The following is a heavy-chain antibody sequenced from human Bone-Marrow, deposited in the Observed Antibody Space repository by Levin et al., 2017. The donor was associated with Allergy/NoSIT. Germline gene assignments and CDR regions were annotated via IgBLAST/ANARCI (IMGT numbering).Heavy chain of an antibody. CDR1: GGSFSGYY. D-gene: IGHD3-16*02. Sequence: SQTLSLTCAVYGGSFSGYYWSWIRQPPGKGLEWIGEINHSGSTNYNPSLKSRVTISVDTSKNQFSLKLSSVTAADTAVYYCARVRTLRRLGELSLYRSAGTNKEFDYWGQGTLVTVSS. V-gene: IGHV4-34*01. CDR2: INHSGST. J-gene: IGHJ4*02. CDR3: ARVRTLRRLGELSLYRSAGTNKEFDY.